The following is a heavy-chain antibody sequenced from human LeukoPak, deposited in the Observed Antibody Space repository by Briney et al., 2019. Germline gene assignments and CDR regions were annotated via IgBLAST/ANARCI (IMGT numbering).Heavy chain of an antibody. V-gene: IGHV3-13*01. CDR2: IGSAGDT. CDR3: ARVLPKYFDFLTGFYYYYGMDV. D-gene: IGHD3-9*01. Sequence: GGSLRLSCAASGFTFSSYDMHWVRQATGKGLEWVSGIGSAGDTYYPDSVKGRFTISRDNAKNSLYLQMNSLRAGDTAVYYCARVLPKYFDFLTGFYYYYGMDVWGQGTTVTVSS. CDR1: GFTFSSYD. J-gene: IGHJ6*02.